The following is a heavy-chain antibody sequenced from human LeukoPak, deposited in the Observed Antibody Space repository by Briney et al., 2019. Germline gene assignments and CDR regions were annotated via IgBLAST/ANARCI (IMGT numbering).Heavy chain of an antibody. V-gene: IGHV4-59*01. CDR3: ARSLYYYGSGSMLFDY. CDR2: IYYSGST. Sequence: SETLSLTCTVSGGSISSYYWSWIRQPPGKGLEWIGYIYYSGSTNYNPSLKSRVTISVDTSKNQFSLKLSSVTAADTAVYYCARSLYYYGSGSMLFDYWGQGTLVTVSS. CDR1: GGSISSYY. J-gene: IGHJ4*02. D-gene: IGHD3-10*01.